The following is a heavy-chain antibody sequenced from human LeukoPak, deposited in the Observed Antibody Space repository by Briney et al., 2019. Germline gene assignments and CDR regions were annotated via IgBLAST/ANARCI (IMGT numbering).Heavy chain of an antibody. CDR2: IIPIFGTA. Sequence: SVKVSCKASGGTFSSYAISWVRQAPGQGLEWMGGIIPIFGTANYAQKFQGRVTITADESTSTAYMELSSLRSEDTAVYYCARDYGDYYYYYGMDVWGQGTTVTVSS. CDR1: GGTFSSYA. V-gene: IGHV1-69*13. CDR3: ARDYGDYYYYYGMDV. D-gene: IGHD4-17*01. J-gene: IGHJ6*02.